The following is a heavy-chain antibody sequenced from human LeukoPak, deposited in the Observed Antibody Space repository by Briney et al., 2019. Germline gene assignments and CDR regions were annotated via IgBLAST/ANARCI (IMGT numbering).Heavy chain of an antibody. V-gene: IGHV4-30-2*01. CDR1: GGSISSGGYS. CDR2: INHSGST. D-gene: IGHD3-3*01. CDR3: AGLRVFGGFDI. J-gene: IGHJ3*02. Sequence: PSETLSLTCAVSGGSISSGGYSWSWIRQPPGKGLEWIGEINHSGSTNYNPSLKSRVTTSVDTSKNQFSLKLSSVTAADTAVYYCAGLRVFGGFDIWGQGTMDTVSS.